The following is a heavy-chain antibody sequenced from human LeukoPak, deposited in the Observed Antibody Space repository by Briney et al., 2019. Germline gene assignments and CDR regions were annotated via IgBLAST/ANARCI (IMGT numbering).Heavy chain of an antibody. Sequence: SETLSLTCTVSGDSISNYYWSWIRQPPGKGLEWIGYIYYSGSTNYNPSLKSRVTISVDTSKNQFSLKLSSVTAADTAVYYCARSVGFYGSGRVDPWGQGTLVTVSS. CDR2: IYYSGST. CDR3: ARSVGFYGSGRVDP. V-gene: IGHV4-59*08. CDR1: GDSISNYY. D-gene: IGHD3-10*01. J-gene: IGHJ5*02.